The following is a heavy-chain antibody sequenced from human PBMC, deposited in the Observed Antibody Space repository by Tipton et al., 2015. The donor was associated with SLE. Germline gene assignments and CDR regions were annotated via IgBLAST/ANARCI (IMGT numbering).Heavy chain of an antibody. CDR3: ARDGSRYYFDY. CDR1: GGSISSSSYY. V-gene: IGHV4-39*07. CDR2: IYYSGST. J-gene: IGHJ4*02. Sequence: TLSLTCTVSGGSISSSSYYWGWIRQPPGKGLEWIGSIYYSGSTYYNPSLKRRVTISVDTSKNQFSLKLSSVTAADTAVYYCARDGSRYYFDYWGQGTLVTVSS.